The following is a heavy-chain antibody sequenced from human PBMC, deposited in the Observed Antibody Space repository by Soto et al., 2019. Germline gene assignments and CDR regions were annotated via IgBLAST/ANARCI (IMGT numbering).Heavy chain of an antibody. Sequence: QITLNESGPTQVKPRQTLTLTCTFSGFSLTTSGVGVGWIRQSPGKAPEWLALIYWDDDKRYSPSLKSRLTITQDTSKHQVVLTMDDLDPADTATYYCAHRVLRTVFGLVTTTAIYFDFWGQGTPVAVSS. D-gene: IGHD3-3*01. CDR3: AHRVLRTVFGLVTTTAIYFDF. J-gene: IGHJ4*02. CDR2: IYWDDDK. V-gene: IGHV2-5*02. CDR1: GFSLTTSGVG.